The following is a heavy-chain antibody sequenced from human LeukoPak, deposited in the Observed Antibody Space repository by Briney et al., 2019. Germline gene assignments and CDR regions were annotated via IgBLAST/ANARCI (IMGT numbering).Heavy chain of an antibody. D-gene: IGHD6-19*01. CDR3: ARDRSDRLAVAGTSAFDY. V-gene: IGHV3-21*01. Sequence: GGCLRLSCAASGFTFSSYSMNWVRQAPGKGLECVSSISISSSYIYYADSVKGRFTISRDNAKNSLYLQMNSLRAEDTAVYYCARDRSDRLAVAGTSAFDYWGQGTLVTVSS. CDR1: GFTFSSYS. J-gene: IGHJ4*02. CDR2: ISISSSYI.